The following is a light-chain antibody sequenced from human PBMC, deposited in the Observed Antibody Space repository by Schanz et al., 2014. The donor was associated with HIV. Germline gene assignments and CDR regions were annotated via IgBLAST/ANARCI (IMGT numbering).Light chain of an antibody. V-gene: IGLV4-69*02. Sequence: QSVLTQSPSASASLGASVKLTCTLISGRTHLPIAWHQQQPERGPRLLMKFNSDGSHIKGDGIPDRFSGSRSGAECHLTISSLQIEDEADYYCQTWTSDIPNWVFGGGTKLTVL. CDR2: FNSDGSH. J-gene: IGLJ3*02. CDR1: SGRTHLP. CDR3: QTWTSDIPNWV.